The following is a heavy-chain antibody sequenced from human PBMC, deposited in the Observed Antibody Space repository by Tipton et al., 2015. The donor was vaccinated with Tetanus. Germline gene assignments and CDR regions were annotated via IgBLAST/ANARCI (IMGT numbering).Heavy chain of an antibody. CDR3: ARIGWLQQNKPAFDI. Sequence: TLSLTCTVSGGSISSYYWTWIRQPPGRGLEWIGYVHYSGSTNYSPSLRSRVTLSVDTSKNQFSLKLSSVTAADTAVYYCARIGWLQQNKPAFDICGQGTVVTVSS. D-gene: IGHD6-19*01. V-gene: IGHV4-59*01. J-gene: IGHJ3*02. CDR2: VHYSGST. CDR1: GGSISSYY.